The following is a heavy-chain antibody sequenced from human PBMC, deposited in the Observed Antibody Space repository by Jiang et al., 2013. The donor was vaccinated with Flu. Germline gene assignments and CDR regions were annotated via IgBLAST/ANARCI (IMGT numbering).Heavy chain of an antibody. CDR2: IDWDDDK. CDR1: GFSLSGSGMC. V-gene: IGHV2-70*01. CDR3: AHLYHYHSVGYYYDD. D-gene: IGHD3-22*01. J-gene: IGHJ4*02. Sequence: KPTQTLTLTCTFSGFSLSGSGMCVSWIRQPPGKALEWLALIDWDDDKYYTTSLKTRLSISKDTSKNQVVLTMTNMDPVDTATYYCAHLYHYHSVGYYYDDWGQGTLVTVSS.